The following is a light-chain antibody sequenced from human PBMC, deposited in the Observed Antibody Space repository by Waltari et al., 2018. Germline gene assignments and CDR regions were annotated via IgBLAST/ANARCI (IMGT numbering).Light chain of an antibody. J-gene: IGKJ5*01. CDR1: QSISTW. CDR2: QAS. V-gene: IGKV1-5*03. CDR3: QQHSTYPIT. Sequence: DIQMTQSPSTLSASVGDRVTISCRASQSISTWLAWYQERPGKVPKLLIYQASTLKSGVPSRFSGSGSGTEFTLTISSLQPEDFATYYCQQHSTYPITFGQGTRLEIK.